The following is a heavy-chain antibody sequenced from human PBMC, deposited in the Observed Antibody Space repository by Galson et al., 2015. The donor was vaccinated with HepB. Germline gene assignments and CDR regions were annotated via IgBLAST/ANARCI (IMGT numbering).Heavy chain of an antibody. Sequence: SLRLSCAASGFTFSSYDMHWVRQATGKGLEWVSAIGTAGDTYYPGSVKGRFTISRENAKNSLYLQMNSLRAGDTAVYYCARAGWRDAFDIWGQGTMVAVSS. J-gene: IGHJ3*02. D-gene: IGHD2-15*01. CDR1: GFTFSSYD. CDR3: ARAGWRDAFDI. V-gene: IGHV3-13*01. CDR2: IGTAGDT.